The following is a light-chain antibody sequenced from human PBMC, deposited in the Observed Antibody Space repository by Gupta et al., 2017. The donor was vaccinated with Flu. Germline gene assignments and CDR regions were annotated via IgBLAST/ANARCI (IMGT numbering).Light chain of an antibody. CDR1: QDIGKY. Sequence: GDRVTISCQASQDIGKYLVWYQQKPGKAPKLLIYDASSLDPGVPSRFSGRGSGTDFIFTISSLQPEDFATYYCQQYESPALTFGGGTQV. J-gene: IGKJ4*01. CDR3: QQYESPALT. V-gene: IGKV1-33*01. CDR2: DAS.